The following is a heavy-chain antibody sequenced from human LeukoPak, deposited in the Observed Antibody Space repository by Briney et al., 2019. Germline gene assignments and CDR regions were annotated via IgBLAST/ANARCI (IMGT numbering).Heavy chain of an antibody. CDR1: GFTFSSYS. J-gene: IGHJ3*02. V-gene: IGHV3-48*01. Sequence: GGSLRLSCAASGFTFSSYSMNWVRQAPGKGLEWVSYISSSSSTIYYADSVKGRFTISRDNAKNSLYLQMNSLRAEDTAVYYCARDSYRWGSGYEAFDIWGQGTMVTVSS. CDR3: ARDSYRWGSGYEAFDI. CDR2: ISSSSSTI. D-gene: IGHD3-22*01.